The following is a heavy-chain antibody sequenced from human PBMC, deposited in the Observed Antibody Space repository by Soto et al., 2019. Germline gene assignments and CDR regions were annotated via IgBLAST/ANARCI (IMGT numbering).Heavy chain of an antibody. J-gene: IGHJ6*02. V-gene: IGHV4-61*01. CDR3: ASDGSGSPHYGMDV. CDR2: LYYSGST. CDR1: GGSVSSGSYY. D-gene: IGHD3-10*01. Sequence: QVQLQESGPGLVKPSETLSLTCTVSGGSVSSGSYYWSWIRQPPGKGLEWIGYLYYSGSTNYNPSLKGRVTISVDTSKNQFSLKLSSVTAADTAVYYGASDGSGSPHYGMDVWGQGTTVTVSS.